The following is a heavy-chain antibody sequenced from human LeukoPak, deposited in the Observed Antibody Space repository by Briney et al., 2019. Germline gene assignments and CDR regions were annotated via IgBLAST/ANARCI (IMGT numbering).Heavy chain of an antibody. D-gene: IGHD3-10*01. J-gene: IGHJ5*02. CDR1: GGSISRNY. CDR3: ATSYYGSGTYYNRFDP. V-gene: IGHV4-59*01. CDR2: IHSIGTT. Sequence: SETLSLTCTVSGGSISRNYWSWIRQTPGKGLEWIGYIHSIGTTNYNPSLKSRLTISIDTSKNQFSLKLSSVTAADTAVYYCATSYYGSGTYYNRFDPWGQGTLVTVSS.